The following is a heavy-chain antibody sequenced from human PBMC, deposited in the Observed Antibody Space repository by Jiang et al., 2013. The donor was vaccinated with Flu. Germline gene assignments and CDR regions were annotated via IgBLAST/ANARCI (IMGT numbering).Heavy chain of an antibody. J-gene: IGHJ4*02. CDR3: ARRDTARVSGFDY. Sequence: SGGSVTSHYWNWIRQSPGKGLEWIGFMYYTGQSDYNPSLKGRVTISLDTSKNQFSLKLNSMTAADTAIYYCARRDTARVSGFDYWGQGTLVTVSS. D-gene: IGHD5-18*01. CDR2: MYYTGQS. CDR1: GGSVTSHY. V-gene: IGHV4-59*02.